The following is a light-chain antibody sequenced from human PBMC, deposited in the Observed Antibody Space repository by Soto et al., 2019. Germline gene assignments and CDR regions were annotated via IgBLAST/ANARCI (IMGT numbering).Light chain of an antibody. CDR3: QQYGSSAFT. V-gene: IGKV3-20*01. CDR2: GAS. CDR1: QSVSSSY. J-gene: IGKJ3*01. Sequence: EIVLTQSPGTLSLSPGERATLSCRASQSVSSSYLAWYQQKPGQAPRLLIYGASSRATGIPGRFSGSGSGTDFTLTISRLEPEEFAVYYCQQYGSSAFTFGPGTKVDIK.